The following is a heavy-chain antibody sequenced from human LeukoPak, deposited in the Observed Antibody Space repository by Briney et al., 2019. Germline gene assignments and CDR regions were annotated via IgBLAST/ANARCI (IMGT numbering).Heavy chain of an antibody. V-gene: IGHV4-4*07. D-gene: IGHD3-22*01. CDR1: GGPIYSYY. Sequence: SETLSLTCTVSGGPIYSYYWSWIRQTAGKGLEWIGRLYPGVSTNYNPSPKSRVTMSVDTSKNQFALKLSAVTAADTAVYYCARLKFYDSSGNSPGHYMDVWGKGTTVTVSS. CDR2: LYPGVST. J-gene: IGHJ6*03. CDR3: ARLKFYDSSGNSPGHYMDV.